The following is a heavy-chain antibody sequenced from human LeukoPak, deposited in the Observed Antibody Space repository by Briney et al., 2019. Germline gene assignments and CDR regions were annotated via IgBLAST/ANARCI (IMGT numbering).Heavy chain of an antibody. CDR3: ARRGAVTTLHNPRDDYYYYYMDV. V-gene: IGHV1-46*01. CDR2: INPSGGST. CDR1: GYTFTSYY. D-gene: IGHD4-11*01. J-gene: IGHJ6*03. Sequence: ASVKVSCKASGYTFTSYYMHWVRQGPGQGLEWMGIINPSGGSTSYAQKFQDRVTMTTDTSTSTAYMELRSLRSDDTAVYYCARRGAVTTLHNPRDDYYYYYMDVWGKGTKVTVSS.